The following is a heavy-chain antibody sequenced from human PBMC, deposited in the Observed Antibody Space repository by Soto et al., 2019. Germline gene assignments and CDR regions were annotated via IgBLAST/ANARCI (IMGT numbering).Heavy chain of an antibody. J-gene: IGHJ2*01. D-gene: IGHD3-9*01. CDR1: GFNFTYNA. CDR2: ISFNGRKK. Sequence: QEQLVESGGGVVRPGKSLRLSCEASGFNFTYNAMHWVRQAPGKGLEWVAVISFNGRKKFYARSVKGRFTISRDNSKNTLYLQINNLRPDDTAVYYCARDWLRRDDILNRSWNFNLWGQGTLVTAS. V-gene: IGHV3-30*04. CDR3: ARDWLRRDDILNRSWNFNL.